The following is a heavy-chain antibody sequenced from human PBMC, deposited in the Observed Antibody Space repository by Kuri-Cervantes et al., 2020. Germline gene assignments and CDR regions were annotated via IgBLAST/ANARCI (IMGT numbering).Heavy chain of an antibody. J-gene: IGHJ3*02. V-gene: IGHV4-34*01. CDR3: ARHSRIVGATTDAFDI. Sequence: SETLSLTCAVYGGSFSGYYWSWIRQPPGKGLEWIGEINHSGSTNYNPSLKSRVTISVDTSKNQFSLKLSSVTAADTAVYYCARHSRIVGATTDAFDIWGQGTMVTVSS. D-gene: IGHD1-26*01. CDR1: GGSFSGYY. CDR2: INHSGST.